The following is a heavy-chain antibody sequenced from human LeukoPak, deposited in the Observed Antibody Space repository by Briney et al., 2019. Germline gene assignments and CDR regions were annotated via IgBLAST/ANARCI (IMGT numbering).Heavy chain of an antibody. CDR3: ASGSSNWLYYFEN. J-gene: IGHJ4*02. CDR2: ISSGSSTI. V-gene: IGHV3-48*04. Sequence: GGSLRLSCAASGFTFSTDIMNWVRRAPGKGLEWVSYISSGSSTIYFADSVKGRFTISRDNAKNSLYLQMNSLRAEDTAVYYCASGSSNWLYYFENWGQGTLVTVSS. D-gene: IGHD6-13*01. CDR1: GFTFSTDI.